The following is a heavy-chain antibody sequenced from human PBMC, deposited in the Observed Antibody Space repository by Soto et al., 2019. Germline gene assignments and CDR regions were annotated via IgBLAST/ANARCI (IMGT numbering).Heavy chain of an antibody. D-gene: IGHD1-26*01. CDR1: GDSVSSNSAA. V-gene: IGHV6-1*01. Sequence: SQTLSLTCGISGDSVSSNSAACNWLRQSPSRGLEWLRRTYYRSKWYNDYAVSVESGITINQDTSKELCSLKFNFVAPEDTAVYLSARAAHYSGRIFDYWGQGTLVTVSS. CDR2: TYYRSKWYN. CDR3: ARAAHYSGRIFDY. J-gene: IGHJ4*02.